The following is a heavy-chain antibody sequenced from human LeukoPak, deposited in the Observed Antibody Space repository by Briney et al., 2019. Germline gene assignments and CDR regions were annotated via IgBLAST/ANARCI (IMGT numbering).Heavy chain of an antibody. CDR2: ISGSGGST. D-gene: IGHD4-17*01. Sequence: GSLRLSCAASGFTFSDYYMSWIRQAPGKGLEWVSAISGSGGSTYYADSVKGRFTISRDNSKNTLYLQMNSLRAEDTAVYYCARAKNTVTMYYFDYWDQGTLVTVSS. J-gene: IGHJ4*02. CDR3: ARAKNTVTMYYFDY. V-gene: IGHV3-23*01. CDR1: GFTFSDYY.